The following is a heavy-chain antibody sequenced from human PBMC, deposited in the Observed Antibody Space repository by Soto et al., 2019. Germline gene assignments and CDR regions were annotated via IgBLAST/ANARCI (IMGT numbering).Heavy chain of an antibody. CDR3: ARDSTAFVFDY. V-gene: IGHV4-61*03. D-gene: IGHD2-2*01. CDR1: GDSVKSGSFY. CDR2: IYYTGRT. J-gene: IGHJ4*02. Sequence: PSETLSLTCTVSGDSVKSGSFYWSWIRQTTGKGLQWIGYIYYTGRTSYNPSLNGRVTISLDLSKNHFALNLTSVTAADTVVYYCARDSTAFVFDYWGQGALVTVSS.